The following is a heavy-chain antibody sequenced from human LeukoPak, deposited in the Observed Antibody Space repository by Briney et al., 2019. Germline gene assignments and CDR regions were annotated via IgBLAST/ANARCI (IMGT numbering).Heavy chain of an antibody. CDR2: INHSGST. J-gene: IGHJ4*02. V-gene: IGHV4-34*01. D-gene: IGHD6-19*01. CDR1: GGSFSGYY. CDR3: ARGLSSGWYGFDY. Sequence: PSETLSLTCAVYGGSFSGYYWSWIRQPPGKGLEWIGEINHSGSTNYNPSLKSRVTISVDTSKNQFSLKLSSVTAADTAVYYCARGLSSGWYGFDYWGQGTLVTVSS.